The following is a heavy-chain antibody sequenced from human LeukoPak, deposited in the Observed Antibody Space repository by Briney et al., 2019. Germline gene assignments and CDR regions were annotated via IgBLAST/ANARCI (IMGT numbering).Heavy chain of an antibody. CDR2: ISSSGSTI. V-gene: IGHV3-11*01. J-gene: IGHJ4*02. CDR1: GFSFSDYY. CDR3: AKGGTWTIYYFDY. Sequence: GGSLRLSCAASGFSFSDYYMSWIRQAPGKGLEWVSYISSSGSTIYYADSVKGRFTISRDNAKNSLYLQMNSLRAEDTAVYYCAKGGTWTIYYFDYWGQGTLVTVSS. D-gene: IGHD3/OR15-3a*01.